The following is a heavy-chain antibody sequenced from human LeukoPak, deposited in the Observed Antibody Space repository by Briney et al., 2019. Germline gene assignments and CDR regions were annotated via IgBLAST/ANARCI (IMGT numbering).Heavy chain of an antibody. CDR1: GFTFSSYG. CDR2: IWYDGSNK. V-gene: IGHV3-33*01. CDR3: ARAENYDSLYFQH. Sequence: PGRSLRLSCAASGFTFSSYGMHWVRQAPGKGLEWVAVIWYDGSNKYYADCVKGRFTISRDNSKNTLYLQMNSLRAEDTAVYYCARAENYDSLYFQHWGQGTLVTVSS. D-gene: IGHD3-22*01. J-gene: IGHJ1*01.